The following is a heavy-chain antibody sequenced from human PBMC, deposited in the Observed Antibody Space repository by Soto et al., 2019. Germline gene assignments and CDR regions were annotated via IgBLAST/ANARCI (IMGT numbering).Heavy chain of an antibody. V-gene: IGHV1-69*12. CDR1: GGTFSSYA. Sequence: QVQLVQSGAEVKKPGSSVKVSCKASGGTFSSYAISWVRQAPRQGLEWMGGIIPNFGTANYAQKFQGRVTISAAEATSTAYMELSSLRCEDTAVYYCPRVPPFYDSSGYYYFAYWGQGTLVTVSS. CDR2: IIPNFGTA. D-gene: IGHD3-22*01. CDR3: PRVPPFYDSSGYYYFAY. J-gene: IGHJ4*02.